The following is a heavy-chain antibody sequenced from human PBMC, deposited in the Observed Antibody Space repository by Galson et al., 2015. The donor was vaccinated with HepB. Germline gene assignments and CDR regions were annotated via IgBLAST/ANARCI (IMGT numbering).Heavy chain of an antibody. V-gene: IGHV1-18*01. CDR1: GYAFTRYG. D-gene: IGHD5-12*01. CDR2: ISAYNGNT. J-gene: IGHJ4*02. CDR3: ARVHGLYSGYDYRAYYFDY. Sequence: SVKVSCKASGYAFTRYGISWVRQAPGQGLEWMGWISAYNGNTNYAQKLQGRVTMTTDTSTSTAYMELRSLRSDDTAVYYCARVHGLYSGYDYRAYYFDYWGQGTLVTVSS.